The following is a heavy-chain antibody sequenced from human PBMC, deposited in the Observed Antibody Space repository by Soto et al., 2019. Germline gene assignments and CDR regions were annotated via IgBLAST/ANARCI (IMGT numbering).Heavy chain of an antibody. CDR3: PKDNDTIFGVVFYYYYYGMDV. J-gene: IGHJ6*02. CDR1: GFTFSSYA. V-gene: IGHV3-23*01. CDR2: IRGSGGST. Sequence: EVQLLESGGGLVQPGGSLRLSCAASGFTFSSYAMSWVRQAPGKGLEWVSAIRGSGGSTYYADSVKGRFTISRDNSKNTLYLQKNSLRAEDTAVYNCPKDNDTIFGVVFYYYYYGMDVWCQGSTVTVSS. D-gene: IGHD3-3*01.